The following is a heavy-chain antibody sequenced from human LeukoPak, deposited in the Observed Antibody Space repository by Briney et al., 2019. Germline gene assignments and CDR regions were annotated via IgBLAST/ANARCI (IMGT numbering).Heavy chain of an antibody. CDR1: GGSFSGYY. J-gene: IGHJ4*02. D-gene: IGHD3-16*02. Sequence: PSETLSLTCAVYGGSFSGYYWNWIRQPPGKGLEWSGEINHRVSTTYNPSLKRRVTISVDTSKNHFSLKLSSVPAADTAVYYCARGRTTYDYVWGSYRPPDYWGQGTLVTVSS. CDR3: ARGRTTYDYVWGSYRPPDY. V-gene: IGHV4-34*01. CDR2: INHRVST.